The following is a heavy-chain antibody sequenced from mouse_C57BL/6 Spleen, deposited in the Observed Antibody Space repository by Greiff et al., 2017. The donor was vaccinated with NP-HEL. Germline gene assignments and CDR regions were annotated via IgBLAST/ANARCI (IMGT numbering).Heavy chain of an antibody. V-gene: IGHV5-17*01. J-gene: IGHJ4*01. CDR2: ISSGSSTI. D-gene: IGHD2-2*01. CDR3: ARPPYGYDAGYAKDY. CDR1: GFTFSDYG. Sequence: EVKLMESGGGLVKPGGSLKLSCAASGFTFSDYGMHWVRQAPEKGLEWVAYISSGSSTIYYADKVKGRFTISSDNAKNTLFLQMTRQRSEETAMYYCARPPYGYDAGYAKDYWGQGTSVTVSS.